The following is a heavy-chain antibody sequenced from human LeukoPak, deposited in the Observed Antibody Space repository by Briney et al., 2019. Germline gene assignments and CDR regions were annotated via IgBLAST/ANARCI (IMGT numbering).Heavy chain of an antibody. CDR2: ISSSSSFI. J-gene: IGHJ4*02. CDR3: ARDSTHYYDTSGPPRVY. V-gene: IGHV3-21*06. D-gene: IGHD3-22*01. Sequence: GGSLRLSCAASGFTFSTYSMNWVRQAPGKGLEWVSSISSSSSFIYYADSVKGRFTISRDNAKNSLYLQMNSLRAEDTAVYYCARDSTHYYDTSGPPRVYWGQGTLVTVSS. CDR1: GFTFSTYS.